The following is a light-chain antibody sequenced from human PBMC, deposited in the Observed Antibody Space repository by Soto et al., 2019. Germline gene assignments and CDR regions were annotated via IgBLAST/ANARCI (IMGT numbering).Light chain of an antibody. V-gene: IGKV1-39*01. Sequence: DIPMTQSPSSLSASVGDRVSVTCRASQSISTFLNWYQQRPGEAPKLLIYAASSLQSGVPSRFSGSGSGADFTLTIGSQQPEDFATYYCQQSYTTPRTFGQGTKVEVK. CDR2: AAS. CDR3: QQSYTTPRT. CDR1: QSISTF. J-gene: IGKJ1*01.